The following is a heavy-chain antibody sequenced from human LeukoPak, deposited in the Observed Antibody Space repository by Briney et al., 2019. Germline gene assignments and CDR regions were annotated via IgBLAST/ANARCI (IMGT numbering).Heavy chain of an antibody. CDR2: INSDGSST. D-gene: IGHD4-17*01. V-gene: IGHV3-74*01. Sequence: PGGSLRLSCAASGFTFSSYWMQWVRQAPGKGLVWVSRINSDGSSTSYADSVKGRFTISRDNAKNTLYLQMNSLRAEDTAVYYCARDNYGDYGLKYWGQGTLVTVSS. CDR1: GFTFSSYW. CDR3: ARDNYGDYGLKY. J-gene: IGHJ4*02.